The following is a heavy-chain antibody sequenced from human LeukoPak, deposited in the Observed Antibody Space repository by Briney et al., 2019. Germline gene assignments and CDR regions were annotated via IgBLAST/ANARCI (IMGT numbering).Heavy chain of an antibody. CDR2: INSDGSST. CDR1: RFTFSSYW. J-gene: IGHJ4*02. Sequence: PGGSLRLSCAASRFTFSSYWMHWVRQAPGKGLVWVSRINSDGSSTSYADSVKGRFTISRDNAKNTLYLQMNSLRAEDTAVYYCACDTAMAQLFDYWGQGTLVTVSS. CDR3: ACDTAMAQLFDY. V-gene: IGHV3-74*01. D-gene: IGHD5-18*01.